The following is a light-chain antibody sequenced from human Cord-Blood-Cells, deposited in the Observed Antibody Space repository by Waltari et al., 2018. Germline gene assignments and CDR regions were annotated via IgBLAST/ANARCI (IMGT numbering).Light chain of an antibody. J-gene: IGKJ1*01. CDR2: GAS. Sequence: EIVMTQSPATLSVSPGDRATLSCRASQSVSSNLAWYQQKPGQAPRLLIYGASTRATGIPARFSGSGPGTEFTLTISSLQSEDFAVYYCQQYNNWWTFGQGTKVEIK. CDR3: QQYNNWWT. V-gene: IGKV3-15*01. CDR1: QSVSSN.